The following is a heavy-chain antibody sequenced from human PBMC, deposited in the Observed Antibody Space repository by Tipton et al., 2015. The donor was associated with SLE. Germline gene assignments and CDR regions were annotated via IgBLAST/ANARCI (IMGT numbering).Heavy chain of an antibody. CDR2: INHSGST. CDR1: GGSISSSSYY. Sequence: TLSLTCTVSGGSISSSSYYWGWIRQPPGKGLEWIGEINHSGSTNYHPSLKSRVTISVDTSKNPFSLKLSSVTAADTAVYYCARLYYYGSSWGQGTLVTVSS. D-gene: IGHD3-10*01. V-gene: IGHV4-39*07. CDR3: ARLYYYGSS. J-gene: IGHJ4*02.